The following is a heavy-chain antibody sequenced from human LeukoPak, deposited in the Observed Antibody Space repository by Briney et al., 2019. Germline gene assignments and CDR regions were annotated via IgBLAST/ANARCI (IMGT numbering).Heavy chain of an antibody. CDR2: IYPGDSDT. J-gene: IGHJ6*03. CDR1: GYSFTSYW. Sequence: GESLKIFCKGFGYSFTSYWIGWVRQIPGKGLGWMGIIYPGDSDTRYSPSFQGQVTISADKSISTAYLQWSSLKASDTAMYYCAREVVLDRYYYMDVWGKGTTVTVSS. V-gene: IGHV5-51*01. CDR3: AREVVLDRYYYMDV. D-gene: IGHD2-15*01.